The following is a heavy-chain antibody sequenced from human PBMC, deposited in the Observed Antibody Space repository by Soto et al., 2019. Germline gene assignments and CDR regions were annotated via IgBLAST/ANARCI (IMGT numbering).Heavy chain of an antibody. D-gene: IGHD2-21*01. V-gene: IGHV4-61*01. CDR2: ISYSGSP. CDR3: ARLVGVAISP. Sequence: SETLSLTCTVSCGSVTSGSHWWSWIRQPPGKGLEWIAYISYSGSPDYNPSLKSRVSIALDTSKSLVSLRLNSVTAADTAVYYCARLVGVAISPWGQGTLVTVSS. J-gene: IGHJ4*02. CDR1: CGSVTSGSHW.